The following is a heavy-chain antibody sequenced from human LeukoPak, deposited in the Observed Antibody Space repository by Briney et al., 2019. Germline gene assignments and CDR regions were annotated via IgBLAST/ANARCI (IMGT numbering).Heavy chain of an antibody. D-gene: IGHD3-10*01. Sequence: PGGSLRLSCAASGFTFSSYGMHWVRQAPGKGLEWVAAISYDGSNKYYADSVKGRFTISRDNSKNTLYLQMNSLRAEDTAVYYCAKDPYGSGSYYGGFDYWGQGTLVTVSS. CDR3: AKDPYGSGSYYGGFDY. J-gene: IGHJ4*02. CDR1: GFTFSSYG. V-gene: IGHV3-30*18. CDR2: ISYDGSNK.